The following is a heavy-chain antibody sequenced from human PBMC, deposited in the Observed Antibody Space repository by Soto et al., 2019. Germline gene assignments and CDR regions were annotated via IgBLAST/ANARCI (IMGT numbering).Heavy chain of an antibody. J-gene: IGHJ4*02. Sequence: EVQLLESGGGLAQPGGSLRLSCAASAFTFSSYAMSWVRQAPGKGLEWVSAVSGSGDSTYYADSVKGRFTISRDNSKNTLYLQRNSLRAEDTAVYDCAKGRASDCPGCTQDYWGQGTLVTVSS. CDR1: AFTFSSYA. V-gene: IGHV3-23*01. D-gene: IGHD2-21*02. CDR3: AKGRASDCPGCTQDY. CDR2: VSGSGDST.